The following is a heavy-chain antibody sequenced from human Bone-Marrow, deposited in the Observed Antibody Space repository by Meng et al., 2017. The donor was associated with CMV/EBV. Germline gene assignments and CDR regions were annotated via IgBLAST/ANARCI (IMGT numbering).Heavy chain of an antibody. J-gene: IGHJ4*02. V-gene: IGHV3-15*01. CDR1: GFTFSNAW. D-gene: IGHD6-19*01. CDR3: TPGPTGIAVAGHQVY. Sequence: GESLKISCAASGFTFSNAWMSWVRQAPGKGLEWVGRIKSKTDGGTTDYAAPVKGRFTIPRDDSKNTLYLPINSLKTEDTAVYYCTPGPTGIAVAGHQVYWGQGTLVTVSS. CDR2: IKSKTDGGTT.